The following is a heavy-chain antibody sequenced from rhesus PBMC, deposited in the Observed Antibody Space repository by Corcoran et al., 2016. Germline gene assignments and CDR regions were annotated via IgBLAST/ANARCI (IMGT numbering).Heavy chain of an antibody. Sequence: QLQLQESGPGLVKPSETLSLTCAVSGYSISSSYWSWIRQAPGKGLEWIGYIYGSGSSTNYNPSLKSRVTLSVDTSKHQLSLKLSSVTTADTAVYYCAREGIAAAGTGDYWGQGVLVTVSS. CDR1: GYSISSSY. D-gene: IGHD6-25*01. V-gene: IGHV4-169*02. CDR3: AREGIAAAGTGDY. CDR2: IYGSGSST. J-gene: IGHJ4*01.